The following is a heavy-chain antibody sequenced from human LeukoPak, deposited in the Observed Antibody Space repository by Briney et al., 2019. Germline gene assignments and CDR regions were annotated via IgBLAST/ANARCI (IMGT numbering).Heavy chain of an antibody. CDR3: VKSPYSSGWYRYFDY. D-gene: IGHD6-19*01. CDR2: IWYDGSNK. Sequence: GRSLRLSCAASGFTFSSYGMHWVRQAPGKGLEWVAVIWYDGSNKYYADSVKGRFTISRDNSKNTLYLQMNSLRAEDTAVYYCVKSPYSSGWYRYFDYWGQGTLVTVSS. V-gene: IGHV3-33*06. J-gene: IGHJ4*02. CDR1: GFTFSSYG.